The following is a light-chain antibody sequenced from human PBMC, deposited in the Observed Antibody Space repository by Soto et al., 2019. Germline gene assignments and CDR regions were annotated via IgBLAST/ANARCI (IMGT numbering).Light chain of an antibody. V-gene: IGKV1-9*01. CDR3: QHRMNWPLT. CDR2: DAS. Sequence: IQLTQSPSSLSASVGDRVTITCRASQGISSYLGWYQQKPGKAPNLLIYDASTLHSGVPSRFSGGGSGTDFTLTISSLQPEDFAVYYCQHRMNWPLTFGQGTRLEI. CDR1: QGISSY. J-gene: IGKJ5*01.